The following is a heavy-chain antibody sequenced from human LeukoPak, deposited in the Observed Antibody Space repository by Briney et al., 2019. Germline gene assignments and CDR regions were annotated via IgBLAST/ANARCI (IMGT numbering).Heavy chain of an antibody. Sequence: PSETLSLTCAVSGYSIGSGYYWGWIRQPPGKGLEWSGSIYHSGSTYYNPSLKSRVIILVDTSKNQFSLKLSFVTAADTAVYYCARHGAGDCSSSSCYRIDAFNIWGQGTMVTVSS. D-gene: IGHD2-2*01. J-gene: IGHJ3*02. CDR3: ARHGAGDCSSSSCYRIDAFNI. CDR2: IYHSGST. CDR1: GYSIGSGYY. V-gene: IGHV4-38-2*01.